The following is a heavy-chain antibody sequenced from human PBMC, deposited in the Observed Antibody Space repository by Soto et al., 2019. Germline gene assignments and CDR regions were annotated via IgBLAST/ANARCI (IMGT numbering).Heavy chain of an antibody. J-gene: IGHJ4*02. D-gene: IGHD1-7*01. CDR2: ISPNSGGT. CDR1: GYTFTGYY. Sequence: QVQLVQSGAEVKKSGASVKVSCKASGYTFTGYYIHWVRQAPGQGLEWMGEISPNSGGTKYAQKFQGTVNMTRDTSISTVYMELSNLSPDDTAVYYCGRGRSGELVVFYWGQGTLVTV. CDR3: GRGRSGELVVFY. V-gene: IGHV1-2*02.